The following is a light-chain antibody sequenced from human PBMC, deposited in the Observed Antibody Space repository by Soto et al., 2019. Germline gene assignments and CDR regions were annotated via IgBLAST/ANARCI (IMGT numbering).Light chain of an antibody. CDR2: AAA. Sequence: DIQMTQAPSSLSASVGDRVTITCRASQSINRFLNWYQQKPWKAPKLLIYAAASLQSGEPSRFSGSGSGTDFTLTIRSLQPEDFATYYCQQSYSPPPVTFGQGTRLEIK. J-gene: IGKJ5*01. CDR3: QQSYSPPPVT. V-gene: IGKV1-39*01. CDR1: QSINRF.